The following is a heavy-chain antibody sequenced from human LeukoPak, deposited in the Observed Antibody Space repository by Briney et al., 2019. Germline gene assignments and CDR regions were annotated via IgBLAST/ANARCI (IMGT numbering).Heavy chain of an antibody. CDR1: GFTFSSYG. CDR2: IRYDGSNK. CDR3: ARGPSHYYDSSGYYGAFDI. V-gene: IGHV3-30*02. D-gene: IGHD3-22*01. Sequence: GGSLRLSCAASGFTFSSYGMHWVRQAPGKGLEWVAFIRYDGSNKYYADSVKGRFTISRDNSKNTLYLQMNSLRAEDTAVYYCARGPSHYYDSSGYYGAFDIWGQGTMVTVSS. J-gene: IGHJ3*02.